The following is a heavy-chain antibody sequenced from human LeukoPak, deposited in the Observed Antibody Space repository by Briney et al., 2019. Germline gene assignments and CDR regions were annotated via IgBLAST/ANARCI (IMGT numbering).Heavy chain of an antibody. Sequence: PGGSLRLSCAASGFTVSSNYMSWVRKAPGRGLEGAPVIFTGGSTYYADSVKGRFTISRDNSKNTLYLQMNSLRAEDTAVYYCASERGYSYGSFYYYGMDVWGQGTTVTVSS. D-gene: IGHD5-18*01. V-gene: IGHV3-53*01. CDR1: GFTVSSNY. J-gene: IGHJ6*02. CDR2: IFTGGST. CDR3: ASERGYSYGSFYYYGMDV.